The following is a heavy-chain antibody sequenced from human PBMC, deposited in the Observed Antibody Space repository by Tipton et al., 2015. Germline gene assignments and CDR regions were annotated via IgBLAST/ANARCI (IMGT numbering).Heavy chain of an antibody. V-gene: IGHV4-59*01. CDR2: IYYSGST. CDR1: GVSISLYY. J-gene: IGHJ6*02. Sequence: TLSLTCTVSGVSISLYYWSWIRQPPGKGLEWIGYIYYSGSTTYNPSLKTRVTMSVDTAKNQFSLNLMSLTTADTAVYYCARDVGMDVWGQWTTVTVSS. CDR3: ARDVGMDV.